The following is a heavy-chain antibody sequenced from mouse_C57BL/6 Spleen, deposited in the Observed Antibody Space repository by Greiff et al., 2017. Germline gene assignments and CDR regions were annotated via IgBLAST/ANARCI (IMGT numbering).Heavy chain of an antibody. Sequence: QVQLQQPGAELVMPGASVKLSCKASGYTFTSYWMHWVKQRPGQGLEWIGEIDPSDSYTNYNQKFKGKATLTVDKSSSTAYMQLSSLTSEDSAVYYCARKGYGSTWFAYWGQGTLVTVSA. CDR2: IDPSDSYT. CDR1: GYTFTSYW. V-gene: IGHV1-69*01. D-gene: IGHD1-1*01. CDR3: ARKGYGSTWFAY. J-gene: IGHJ3*01.